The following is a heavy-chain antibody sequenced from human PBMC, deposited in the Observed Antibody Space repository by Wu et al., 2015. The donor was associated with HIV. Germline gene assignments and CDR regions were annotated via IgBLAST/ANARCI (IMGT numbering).Heavy chain of an antibody. CDR2: INPQNGGT. CDR1: GYSFTNYY. J-gene: IGHJ6*02. V-gene: IGHV1-2*02. D-gene: IGHD3-10*01. Sequence: VQLVQSGAEVKRPGASVKVSCTTSGYSFTNYYIHWVRQAPGQRLEWMGWINPQNGGTKYAQRFQDRVIVTTDMSANMAYMELNSLTFDDTAVYYCARRGSWGDGNSMIRGGLDLWGQGTTVTVSS. CDR3: ARRGSWGDGNSMIRGGLDL.